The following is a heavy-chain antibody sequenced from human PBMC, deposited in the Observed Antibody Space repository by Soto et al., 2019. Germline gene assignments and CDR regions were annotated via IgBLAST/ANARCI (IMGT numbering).Heavy chain of an antibody. CDR3: AFNSGSGSYYFDY. D-gene: IGHD3-10*01. CDR2: ISGGGETT. CDR1: GLTFSSYA. J-gene: IGHJ4*02. Sequence: GGSLRLSCAASGLTFSSYAMWWVRQAPGKGLECVSAISGGGETTYYADSVKGRFTISRDNSKNTLYLQMNSLRAEDTAVYYCAFNSGSGSYYFDYWGQGTLVTVSS. V-gene: IGHV3-23*01.